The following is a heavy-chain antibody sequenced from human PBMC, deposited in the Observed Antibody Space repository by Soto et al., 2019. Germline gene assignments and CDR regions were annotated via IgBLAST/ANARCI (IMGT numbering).Heavy chain of an antibody. J-gene: IGHJ5*02. CDR1: GGSISSGGYY. CDR3: ARALWGPAGHINWFDP. Sequence: SETLSLTCTVSGGSISSGGYYWSWIRQHPGKGLEWIGYTYYSGSTYYNPSLKSRVTISVDTSKYQFSLKLTSVTAADTALYYCARALWGPAGHINWFDPWGQGTLVTVSS. D-gene: IGHD2-2*01. V-gene: IGHV4-61*08. CDR2: TYYSGST.